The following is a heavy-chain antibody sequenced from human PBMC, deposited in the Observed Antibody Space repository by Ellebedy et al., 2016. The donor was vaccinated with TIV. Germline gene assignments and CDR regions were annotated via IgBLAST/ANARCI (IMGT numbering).Heavy chain of an antibody. V-gene: IGHV3-23*01. CDR2: IGPRSDYK. Sequence: PGGSLRLSCAASGFTFSSYAMAWVRQAPGKGLEWVSAIGPRSDYKFYADSVKGRFTISRDNSKNTLYLQMNSLRAEDTAVYYCARDSIVGATTDAFDIWGQGTMVTVPS. CDR1: GFTFSSYA. J-gene: IGHJ3*02. D-gene: IGHD1-26*01. CDR3: ARDSIVGATTDAFDI.